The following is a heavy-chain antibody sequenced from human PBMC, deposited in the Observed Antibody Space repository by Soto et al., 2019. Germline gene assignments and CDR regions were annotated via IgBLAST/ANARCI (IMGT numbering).Heavy chain of an antibody. J-gene: IGHJ4*02. CDR3: ARDSGAKLSSS. CDR2: IVPIYRTA. V-gene: IGHV1-69*01. Sequence: QVQLVQSGAEVREPGSSVKVSCQASGGTFSSYRINWVRQAPGQGLEWVGGIVPIYRTADYAQKFQGRVSITADESARTTYLELSSPKSQDTAVYYCARDSGAKLSSSWGQGTLVTVSS. D-gene: IGHD6-13*01. CDR1: GGTFSSYR.